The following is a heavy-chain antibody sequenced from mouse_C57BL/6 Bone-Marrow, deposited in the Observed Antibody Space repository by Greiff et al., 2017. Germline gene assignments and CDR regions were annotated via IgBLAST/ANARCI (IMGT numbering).Heavy chain of an antibody. D-gene: IGHD1-1*01. V-gene: IGHV14-2*01. Sequence: EVQLQQSGAELVKPGASVKLSCTASGFNIKDYYMHWVKQRTEKGLEWIGRIDPEDGETKYAPKFQGKATITADTSANTATLQLSSLTAEDTAVYYCSRLRYPPYAMDYWGQGTSVTVSS. CDR1: GFNIKDYY. CDR2: IDPEDGET. CDR3: SRLRYPPYAMDY. J-gene: IGHJ4*01.